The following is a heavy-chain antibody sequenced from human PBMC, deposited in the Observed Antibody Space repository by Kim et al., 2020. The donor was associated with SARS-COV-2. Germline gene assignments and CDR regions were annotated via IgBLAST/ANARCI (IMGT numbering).Heavy chain of an antibody. CDR3: ARGSVVRGVVGLISPYYYCVMDV. D-gene: IGHD3-10*01. J-gene: IGHJ6*02. CDR2: ISGYNGYT. Sequence: ASVKVSCKASGYTFTNYGINWVRQAPGQGLEWMGWISGYNGYTNYAQKLQGRVTMTKDTATTTAYMELGSLRSDDTAVYYCARGSVVRGVVGLISPYYYCVMDVWRQGTTVTVSS. CDR1: GYTFTNYG. V-gene: IGHV1-18*01.